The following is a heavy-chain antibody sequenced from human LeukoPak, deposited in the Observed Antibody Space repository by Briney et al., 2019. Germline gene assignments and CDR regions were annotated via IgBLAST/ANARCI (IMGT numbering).Heavy chain of an antibody. CDR2: IHHSGNS. D-gene: IGHD7-27*01. Sequence: SETLSLTCTVSGASVTDYYWSWIRQSPGKGLEWISYIHHSGNSDYNPSLRSRATTSLDTSKNQFSLNLISVTAADTAVYYCTRGHWGLQSWSQGTLVTVSS. J-gene: IGHJ5*02. CDR3: TRGHWGLQS. V-gene: IGHV4-59*02. CDR1: GASVTDYY.